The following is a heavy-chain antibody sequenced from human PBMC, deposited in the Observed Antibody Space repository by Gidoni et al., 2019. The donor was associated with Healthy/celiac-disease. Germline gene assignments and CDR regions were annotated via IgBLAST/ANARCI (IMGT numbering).Heavy chain of an antibody. CDR3: SRGHRTGISWYDY. J-gene: IGHJ4*02. CDR1: GGSFSGYS. Sequence: QGQLQKWGAGLWKTQETLSLNCAVYGGSFSGYSWSWIRQPARKGLDWIGEIHHSGSTNYNPSLKSRVTISVDTSKNQFSLKLGSVTAADTAVYYCSRGHRTGISWYDYWGQGTLVTVSS. CDR2: IHHSGST. V-gene: IGHV4-34*01. D-gene: IGHD6-13*01.